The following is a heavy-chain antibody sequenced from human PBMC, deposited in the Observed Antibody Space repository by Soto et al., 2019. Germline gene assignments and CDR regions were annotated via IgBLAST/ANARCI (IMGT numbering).Heavy chain of an antibody. V-gene: IGHV4-34*01. CDR1: GGSFSGYY. J-gene: IGHJ6*02. CDR2: IYHSGST. D-gene: IGHD3-16*01. Sequence: SETLSLTCAVYGGSFSGYYWSWIRQPPGKGLEWIGYIYHSGSTYYNPSLKSRVTISEDTSMNQFSLRLSSVTAADTAVYYCAQGGVRMDVWGQRTTVTVSS. CDR3: AQGGVRMDV.